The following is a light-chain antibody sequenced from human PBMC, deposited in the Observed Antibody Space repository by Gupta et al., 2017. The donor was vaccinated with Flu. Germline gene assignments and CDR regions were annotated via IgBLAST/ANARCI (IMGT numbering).Light chain of an antibody. J-gene: IGLJ3*02. Sequence: TITCATSTGAVTTDYYHDGDQPRPGQARRRMIYSKTNRPAGTPARFSGSCLGGTAALTLSGGQAEEEAEYYCLPDDGGNKGVFGGGTRLTVL. CDR1: TGAVTTDYY. CDR3: LPDDGGNKGV. V-gene: IGLV7-43*01. CDR2: SKT.